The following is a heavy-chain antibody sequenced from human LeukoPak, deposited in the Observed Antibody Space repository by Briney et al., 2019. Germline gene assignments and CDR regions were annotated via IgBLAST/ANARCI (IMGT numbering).Heavy chain of an antibody. Sequence: GGSLRLSCAASGFTFSSHGMSWVRQAPGKGLEWVSTISGSGDNTYYADSVKGRFTISRDNAKNSLYLQMNSLRAEDMALYYCAKDMTYTLMGGFDYWGQGTLVTVS. CDR2: ISGSGDNT. CDR3: AKDMTYTLMGGFDY. V-gene: IGHV3-23*01. CDR1: GFTFSSHG. J-gene: IGHJ4*02. D-gene: IGHD5-18*01.